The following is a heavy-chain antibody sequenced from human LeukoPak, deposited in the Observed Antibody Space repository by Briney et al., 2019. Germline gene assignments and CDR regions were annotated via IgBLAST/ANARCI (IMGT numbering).Heavy chain of an antibody. V-gene: IGHV4-38-2*02. J-gene: IGHJ4*02. CDR2: IYHSGST. Sequence: SETLSLTCTVSGYSISSGYYWGWIRPPPGKGLEWIGSIYHSGSTYYNPSLKSRVTISVDTSKNQFSLKLSSVTTADTAVYYCARQTLFDYWGQGTLVTVSS. CDR1: GYSISSGYY. CDR3: ARQTLFDY.